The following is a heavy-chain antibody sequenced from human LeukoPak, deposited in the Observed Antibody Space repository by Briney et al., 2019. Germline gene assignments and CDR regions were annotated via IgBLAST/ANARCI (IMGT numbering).Heavy chain of an antibody. CDR1: GFSFSSYA. Sequence: GGSLRLSCEASGFSFSSYAMSWVRQAPGKGLEWVSTISGSGSSTYFPDSVRGRFSISRDNSKNTLYLQMNSLRAEDTAVYYCAKGMAAAGYGYWGQGTLVTVSS. V-gene: IGHV3-23*01. J-gene: IGHJ4*02. CDR2: ISGSGSST. CDR3: AKGMAAAGYGY. D-gene: IGHD6-13*01.